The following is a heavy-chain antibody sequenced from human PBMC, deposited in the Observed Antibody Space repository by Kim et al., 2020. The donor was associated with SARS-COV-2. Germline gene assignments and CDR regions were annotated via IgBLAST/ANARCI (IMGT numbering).Heavy chain of an antibody. CDR3: ARVRSSDYYYYYGMDV. D-gene: IGHD2-2*01. CDR2: ISYDGSNK. Sequence: GGSLRLSCAASGFTFSRYAIHWVRQAPGKGLEWVAVISYDGSNKDYADSVKGRFTISRDNSKNTLYLQMNGLRAEDTAVYHCARVRSSDYYYYYGMDVWG. CDR1: GFTFSRYA. J-gene: IGHJ6*01. V-gene: IGHV3-30-3*01.